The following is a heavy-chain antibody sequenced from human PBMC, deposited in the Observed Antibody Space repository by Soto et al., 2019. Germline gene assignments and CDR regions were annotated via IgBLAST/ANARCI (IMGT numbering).Heavy chain of an antibody. CDR2: ISSSDTTI. V-gene: IGHV3-11*01. Sequence: QVPLVESGGGLVKPGGSLRLSCAASGFTFSDYYMSWIRQAPGKGLEWISYISSSDTTIDYADSVKGRFTISRDNAKNSLFLQMNSLRAEDTAVYYCARDGDYYDSSGYFLRDAFDIWGQGTMVTVSS. D-gene: IGHD3-22*01. CDR3: ARDGDYYDSSGYFLRDAFDI. CDR1: GFTFSDYY. J-gene: IGHJ3*02.